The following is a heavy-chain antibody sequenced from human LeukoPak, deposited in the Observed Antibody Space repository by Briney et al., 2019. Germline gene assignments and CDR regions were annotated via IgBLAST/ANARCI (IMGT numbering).Heavy chain of an antibody. CDR2: IDGYGTTT. Sequence: GGSLTLSCAASGFTFNSYLMNWVRHAPGKGLVWVSRIDGYGTTTSYEDSVQGRFTISRDNAKNTLYLQMNSLRAEDTAVYYCARDSGADRRYFDLWGRGTLVTVSS. J-gene: IGHJ2*01. CDR1: GFTFNSYL. V-gene: IGHV3-74*01. CDR3: ARDSGADRRYFDL. D-gene: IGHD7-27*01.